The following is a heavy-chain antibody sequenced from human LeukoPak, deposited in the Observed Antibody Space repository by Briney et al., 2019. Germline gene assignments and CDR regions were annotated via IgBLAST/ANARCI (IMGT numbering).Heavy chain of an antibody. J-gene: IGHJ4*02. CDR2: SRNRANSYTT. D-gene: IGHD4-11*01. V-gene: IGHV3-72*01. Sequence: GGSLRLSCAVSGFTFSDYYMDWVRQAPEKGLEWVGRSRNRANSYTTEYAASVKGRFTISRDDSKNSLYLQMNSLKTEDTAVYYCAKDGHRFWTTVTHSDYWGQGTLVTVSS. CDR3: AKDGHRFWTTVTHSDY. CDR1: GFTFSDYY.